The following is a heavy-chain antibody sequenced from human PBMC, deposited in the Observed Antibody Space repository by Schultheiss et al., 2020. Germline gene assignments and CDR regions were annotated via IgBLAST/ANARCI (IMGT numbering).Heavy chain of an antibody. V-gene: IGHV4-34*01. Sequence: SETLSLTCAVYGGSFSGYYWSWIRQHPGKGLEWIGEINHSGSTNYNPSLKSRVTISVDTSKNQFSLKLSSVTAADTAVYYCARVFGSGGVIDLDYWGQGTLVTVSS. D-gene: IGHD2-8*02. J-gene: IGHJ4*02. CDR3: ARVFGSGGVIDLDY. CDR2: INHSGST. CDR1: GGSFSGYY.